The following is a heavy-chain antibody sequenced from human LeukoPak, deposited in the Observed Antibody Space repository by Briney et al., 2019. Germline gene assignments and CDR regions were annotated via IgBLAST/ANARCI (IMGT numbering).Heavy chain of an antibody. Sequence: PGRSLRLSCAASGFTFSSYAMHWVRQAPGKGLEWVAVISYDGSNKYYADSVKGRFTISRDNSKNTLYLQMNSLRAEDTAVYYCAREGYSGYELDYWGQGTLVTVSS. CDR3: AREGYSGYELDY. D-gene: IGHD5-12*01. CDR2: ISYDGSNK. V-gene: IGHV3-30-3*01. CDR1: GFTFSSYA. J-gene: IGHJ4*02.